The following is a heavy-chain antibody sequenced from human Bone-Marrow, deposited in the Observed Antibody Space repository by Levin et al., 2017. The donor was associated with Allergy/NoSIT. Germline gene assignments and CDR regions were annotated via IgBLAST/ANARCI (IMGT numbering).Heavy chain of an antibody. CDR1: GGSFNNYY. Sequence: PSETLSLTCAVYGGSFNNYYWAWIRQPPGKGLEWIGEISHSGSTNYNPSLKSRVTMSVDTSKNHFSLNLTSVTAADTAAYYCARTPLTGNYGDWFDPWGQGTQVIVAS. CDR2: ISHSGST. J-gene: IGHJ5*02. V-gene: IGHV4-34*01. D-gene: IGHD3-9*01. CDR3: ARTPLTGNYGDWFDP.